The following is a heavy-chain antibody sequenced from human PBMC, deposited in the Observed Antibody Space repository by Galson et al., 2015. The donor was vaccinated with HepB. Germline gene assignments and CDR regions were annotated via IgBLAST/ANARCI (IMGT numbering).Heavy chain of an antibody. CDR2: IKSRTFGGTA. J-gene: IGHJ4*02. D-gene: IGHD1-14*01. CDR1: GFTFSDAW. Sequence: SLRLSCAASGFTFSDAWMSWVRQAPGKGLGWVGRIKSRTFGGTADYGTPVKGRFTISRDDSKHTLSLLMNSLKTEDTAVYYCTTTVRPEDFVDYWGQGSLVTVSS. CDR3: TTTVRPEDFVDY. V-gene: IGHV3-15*01.